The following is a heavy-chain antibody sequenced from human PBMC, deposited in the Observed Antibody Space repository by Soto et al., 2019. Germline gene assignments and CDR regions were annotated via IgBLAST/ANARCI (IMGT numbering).Heavy chain of an antibody. J-gene: IGHJ5*02. V-gene: IGHV4-4*07. CDR2: IYATGPT. D-gene: IGHD3-16*01. CDR1: GASISGFY. Sequence: QVQLQESGPGLVNPSETLSLTCTVSGASISGFYWSWFRKSAGKGLEWIGRIYATGPTDYNPSLKGRVMLSVDTSMKQFSLKLKSVTAADTAVYYFVRDGPKTLRDWFDPWGQGTSVPVS. CDR3: VRDGPKTLRDWFDP.